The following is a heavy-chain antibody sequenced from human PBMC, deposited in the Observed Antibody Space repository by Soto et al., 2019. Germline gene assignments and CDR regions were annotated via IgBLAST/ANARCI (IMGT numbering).Heavy chain of an antibody. J-gene: IGHJ5*02. CDR2: IYYSGST. CDR1: GGSISSYY. D-gene: IGHD1-1*01. Sequence: SETLSLTCTVYGGSISSYYWSWIRQPPGKGLGWIGYIYYSGSTNYNPSLKSRVTISVDKSKNQFSLKLSSVTAADTAVYYCARDQLEGNWFDPWGQGTLVTVSS. CDR3: ARDQLEGNWFDP. V-gene: IGHV4-59*12.